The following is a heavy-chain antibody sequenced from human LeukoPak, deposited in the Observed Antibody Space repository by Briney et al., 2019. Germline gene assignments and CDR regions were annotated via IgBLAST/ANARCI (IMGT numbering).Heavy chain of an antibody. CDR3: ARGFRDTAMFLDY. Sequence: GGSLRLSCAASGITFSSYEMNWVRQAPGKGLEWLSCISGSGSTMYYADSVKGRFTISRDNAKKSLYLQLNSLRAEDTAVYYCARGFRDTAMFLDYWGQGTLVTVSS. CDR2: ISGSGSTM. D-gene: IGHD5-18*01. J-gene: IGHJ4*02. CDR1: GITFSSYE. V-gene: IGHV3-48*03.